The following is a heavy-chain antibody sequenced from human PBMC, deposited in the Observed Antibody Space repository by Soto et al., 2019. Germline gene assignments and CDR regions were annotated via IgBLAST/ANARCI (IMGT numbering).Heavy chain of an antibody. CDR3: ARERLNSGWYGFDH. CDR2: VSNKNGVT. V-gene: IGHV1-18*04. Sequence: QVQLVQSGGEVKKPGASVKVSCKTSGYTFSNYDFSWVRQAPGQGLEWMGWVSNKNGVTNYAEKFRDRVTMTTDISTNTSYMELRSLRSGDTAVYCCARERLNSGWYGFDHWGQGPQVTVSS. D-gene: IGHD6-19*01. J-gene: IGHJ4*02. CDR1: GYTFSNYD.